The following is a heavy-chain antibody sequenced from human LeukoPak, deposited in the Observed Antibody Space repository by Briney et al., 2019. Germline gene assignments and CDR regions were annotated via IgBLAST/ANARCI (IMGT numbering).Heavy chain of an antibody. J-gene: IGHJ6*02. D-gene: IGHD5-18*01. CDR2: INPNSGGT. CDR1: GYTFTGYY. CDR3: ARDGGTRGSRYSYGYYYGMDV. V-gene: IGHV1-2*04. Sequence: ASVKVSCKASGYTFTGYYMHWVRQAPGQGLEWMGWINPNSGGTNYAQKFQGWVTMTRDTSISTAYMELSRLRSDDTAVYYCARDGGTRGSRYSYGYYYGMDVWGQGTTVTVSS.